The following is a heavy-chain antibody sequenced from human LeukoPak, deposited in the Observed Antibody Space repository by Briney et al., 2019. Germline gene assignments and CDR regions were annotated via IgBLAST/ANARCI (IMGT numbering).Heavy chain of an antibody. CDR1: GGSVSSGSYY. V-gene: IGHV4-61*01. CDR3: ARENVRYYYGMDV. CDR2: IYYSGST. J-gene: IGHJ6*02. Sequence: PSETLSLTCTVSGGSVSSGSYYWSWIRQPPGKRLEWIAYIYYSGSTNYNPSLESRVTISVDTSKNQFSLKLSSVTAADTAVYYCARENVRYYYGMDVWGQGTTVTVSS. D-gene: IGHD6-6*01.